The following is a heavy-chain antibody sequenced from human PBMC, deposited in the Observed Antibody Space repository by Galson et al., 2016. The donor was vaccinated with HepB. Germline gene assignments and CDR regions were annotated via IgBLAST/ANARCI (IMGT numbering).Heavy chain of an antibody. V-gene: IGHV3-13*01. CDR3: ARGLRAGYYWSFDV. CDR2: YVVAGNT. Sequence: SLRLSCAASGFTFSNYDMHWVRQSMGKGLEWVSVYVVAGNTYYADSVKGRFTISREDGENSLYLQMNSLRAGDTAVYHCARGLRAGYYWSFDVWGQGTTVTVSS. CDR1: GFTFSNYD. J-gene: IGHJ6*02. D-gene: IGHD1-26*01.